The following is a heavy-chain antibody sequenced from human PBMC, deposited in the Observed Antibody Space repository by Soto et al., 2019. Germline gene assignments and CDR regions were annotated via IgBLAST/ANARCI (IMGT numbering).Heavy chain of an antibody. V-gene: IGHV3-21*01. CDR3: ARTEEYSSSWYGGYYYYGMDV. CDR1: GFTFSSYS. J-gene: IGHJ6*02. Sequence: GGSLRLSCAASGFTFSSYSMNWVRQAPGKGLEWVSSISSSSSYIYYADSVKGRFTISRDNAKNSLYLQMNSLRAEDTAVYYCARTEEYSSSWYGGYYYYGMDVWGQGTTVTVSS. CDR2: ISSSSSYI. D-gene: IGHD6-13*01.